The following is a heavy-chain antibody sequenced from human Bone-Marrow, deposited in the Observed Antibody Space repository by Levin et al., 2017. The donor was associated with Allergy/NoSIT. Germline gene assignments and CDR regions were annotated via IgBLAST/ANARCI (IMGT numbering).Heavy chain of an antibody. V-gene: IGHV4-39*07. CDR3: ARLADNWNVNWFDP. CDR2: IYYNSYT. D-gene: IGHD1-20*01. Sequence: ESLKISCTVSGASINSPNYYWGWIRQPPGKGLEWIGTIYYNSYTYYNPSLKSRVTMSKDTSKNQFSLKLSSVTAADTAVYYCARLADNWNVNWFDPWGQGTLVTVSS. CDR1: GASINSPNYY. J-gene: IGHJ5*02.